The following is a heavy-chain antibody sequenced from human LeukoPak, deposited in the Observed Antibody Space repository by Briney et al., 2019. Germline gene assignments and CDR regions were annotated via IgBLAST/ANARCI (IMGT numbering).Heavy chain of an antibody. Sequence: SSETLSLTCTVSGGPISSYYWSWIRQPPGKGLEWIGYIYYSGSTNYNPSLKSRVTISVDTSKNQFSLKLSSVTAADTAVYYCARHVCSGGSCYSDYWGQGTLVTVSS. CDR2: IYYSGST. D-gene: IGHD2-15*01. CDR1: GGPISSYY. CDR3: ARHVCSGGSCYSDY. V-gene: IGHV4-59*08. J-gene: IGHJ4*02.